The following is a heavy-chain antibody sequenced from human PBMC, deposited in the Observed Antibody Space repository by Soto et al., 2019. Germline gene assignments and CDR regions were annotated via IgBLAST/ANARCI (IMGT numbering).Heavy chain of an antibody. J-gene: IGHJ4*02. CDR2: IWYDGSNK. CDR3: ARDRYSSGWYDLDY. CDR1: AFTFSSYG. V-gene: IGHV3-33*01. D-gene: IGHD6-19*01. Sequence: QVQLVESGGGVVQPGRSLRLSCAASAFTFSSYGMHWVRQAPGKGLEWVAVIWYDGSNKYYADSVKGRFTISRDNSKNTWYLQMNSLRVEDTAVYYCARDRYSSGWYDLDYWGQGTLVTVPS.